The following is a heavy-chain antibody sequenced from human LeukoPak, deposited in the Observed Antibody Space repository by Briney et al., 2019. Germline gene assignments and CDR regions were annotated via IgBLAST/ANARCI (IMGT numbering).Heavy chain of an antibody. CDR1: GYTLTELS. J-gene: IGHJ1*01. V-gene: IGHV1-24*01. Sequence: ASVKVSCKVSGYTLTELSMHWVRQAPGKGLEGMGGFDPEDGETIYAQKFQGRVTMTEDTSTDTAYMELSSLRSEDTAVYYCATENYSSSWYRGYFQHWGQGTLVTVSS. CDR3: ATENYSSSWYRGYFQH. D-gene: IGHD6-13*01. CDR2: FDPEDGET.